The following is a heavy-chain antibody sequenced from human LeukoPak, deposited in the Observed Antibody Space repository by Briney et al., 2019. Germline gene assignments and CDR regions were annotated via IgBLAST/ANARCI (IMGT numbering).Heavy chain of an antibody. Sequence: GASVKVSCKASGGTFSSYAISWVRQAPGQGLEWMGGIIPIFGTANYAQKFQGRVTITADESTSTAYMELSSLRSEDTAVYYCARDPKAYGSGYYYYYYHMDVWGQGTTVTVSS. D-gene: IGHD2-15*01. CDR1: GGTFSSYA. CDR3: ARDPKAYGSGYYYYYYHMDV. J-gene: IGHJ6*02. CDR2: IIPIFGTA. V-gene: IGHV1-69*13.